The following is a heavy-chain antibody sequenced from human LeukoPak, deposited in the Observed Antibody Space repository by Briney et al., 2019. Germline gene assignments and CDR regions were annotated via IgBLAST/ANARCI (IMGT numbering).Heavy chain of an antibody. CDR3: ARDYDILTGYYTFSWFDP. J-gene: IGHJ5*02. D-gene: IGHD3-9*01. Sequence: GASVKVSCKASGYTFTGYYMHWVRQAPGQGLEWMGRINPNSGGTNYAQKFQGRVTMTRDTSISTVYMELSRLRSDDTAVYYCARDYDILTGYYTFSWFDPWGQGTLVTVSS. V-gene: IGHV1-2*06. CDR2: INPNSGGT. CDR1: GYTFTGYY.